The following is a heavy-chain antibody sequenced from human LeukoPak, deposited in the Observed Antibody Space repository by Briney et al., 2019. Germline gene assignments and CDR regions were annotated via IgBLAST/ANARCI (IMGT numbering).Heavy chain of an antibody. CDR1: GYTFTCYY. J-gene: IGHJ5*02. V-gene: IGHV1-2*02. D-gene: IGHD2-2*01. CDR3: ARGRRAAMSWFDP. Sequence: GASVKVSYTASGYTFTCYYMHWVRQAPGQGLEWMGWINPNSGGTNYAQKFQGRVTMTRDTSISTAYMELSRLRSDDTAVYYCARGRRAAMSWFDPWGQGTLVTVSS. CDR2: INPNSGGT.